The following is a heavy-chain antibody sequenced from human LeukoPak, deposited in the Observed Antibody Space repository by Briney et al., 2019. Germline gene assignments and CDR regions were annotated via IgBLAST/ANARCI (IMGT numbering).Heavy chain of an antibody. D-gene: IGHD3-3*01. CDR2: ISAYNGNT. J-gene: IGHJ6*03. V-gene: IGHV1-18*01. Sequence: GASVKVSCKASGYTFTSYDINWVRQAPGQGLEWMGWISAYNGNTNYAQKLQGRVTMTTDTSTSTAYMELRSLRSDDTAVYYCARDFTGFTIFGVVYYYMDVWGEGTTVTVSS. CDR3: ARDFTGFTIFGVVYYYMDV. CDR1: GYTFTSYD.